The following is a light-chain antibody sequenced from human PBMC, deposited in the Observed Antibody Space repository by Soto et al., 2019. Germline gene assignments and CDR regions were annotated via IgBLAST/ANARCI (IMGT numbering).Light chain of an antibody. Sequence: QSALTQPASVSGSPGQSITISCTGARSDVGGYDYVSWYQQLPGKAPKLLIYDVNNRPSGVSHRFSGSKSGNTASLTISGLQAEDEADYYCSSYTGSSTFVFGTGTRSPS. CDR1: RSDVGGYDY. J-gene: IGLJ1*01. CDR2: DVN. V-gene: IGLV2-14*01. CDR3: SSYTGSSTFV.